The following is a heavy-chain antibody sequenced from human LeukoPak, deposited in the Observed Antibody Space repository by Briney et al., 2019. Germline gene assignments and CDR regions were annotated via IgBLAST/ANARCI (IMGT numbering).Heavy chain of an antibody. CDR1: GGSFSGYY. V-gene: IGHV4-34*01. CDR2: INHSGST. Sequence: SETLSLTCAVYGGSFSGYYWSWIRQPPGKGLEWIGEINHSGSTNYNPSLKSRVTISVDTSKNQFSLKLSSVTAADTAVYYCARAVSGRKIDYWGQGTLVSVSS. D-gene: IGHD1-26*01. J-gene: IGHJ4*02. CDR3: ARAVSGRKIDY.